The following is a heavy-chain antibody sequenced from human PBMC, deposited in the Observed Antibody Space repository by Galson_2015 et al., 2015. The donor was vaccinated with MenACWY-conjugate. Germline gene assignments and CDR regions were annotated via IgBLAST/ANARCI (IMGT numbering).Heavy chain of an antibody. J-gene: IGHJ4*02. D-gene: IGHD3-10*01. CDR2: ISAYNGDT. V-gene: IGHV1-18*04. CDR1: GYPFSSYG. Sequence: SVKLSCKASGYPFSSYGMNWVRQAPGQGLEWMGWISAYNGDTNYAQKFQDRVFMTTDKSTDTVYLHLRSLRSDDTAFYYCASGAIVRGVMTEDSSHDSEYWGPGTQVTVSS. CDR3: ASGAIVRGVMTEDSSHDSEY.